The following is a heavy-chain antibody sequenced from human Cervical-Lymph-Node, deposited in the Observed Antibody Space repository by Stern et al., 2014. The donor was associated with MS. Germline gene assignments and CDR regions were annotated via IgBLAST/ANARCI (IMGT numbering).Heavy chain of an antibody. CDR3: AKDPPLGVLREGGYKYFDVDV. V-gene: IGHV1-69*06. CDR1: GGTLTSLS. CDR2: IIPIFNTA. D-gene: IGHD3-3*01. Sequence: QEQLVQSGAEVKKPGSSVKVSCKASGGTLTSLSISWVRQAPGQGLECIGGIIPIFNTAASAQKFQGRVTITADKSTNTVYMEVSSLRPEATAVYYCAKDPPLGVLREGGYKYFDVDVWGQGTTVTVSS. J-gene: IGHJ6*02.